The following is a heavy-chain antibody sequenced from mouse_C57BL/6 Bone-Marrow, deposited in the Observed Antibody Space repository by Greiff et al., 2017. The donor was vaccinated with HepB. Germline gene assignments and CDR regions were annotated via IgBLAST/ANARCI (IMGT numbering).Heavy chain of an antibody. V-gene: IGHV2-2*01. CDR2: IWSGGST. Sequence: VQRVESGPGLVQPSQSLSITCTVSGFSLTSYGVHWVRQSPGKGLEWLGVIWSGGSTDYNAAFISRLSISKDNSKSQVFFKMNSLQADDTAIYYCARNLWLLPYWYFDVWGTGTTVTVSS. D-gene: IGHD2-3*01. J-gene: IGHJ1*03. CDR1: GFSLTSYG. CDR3: ARNLWLLPYWYFDV.